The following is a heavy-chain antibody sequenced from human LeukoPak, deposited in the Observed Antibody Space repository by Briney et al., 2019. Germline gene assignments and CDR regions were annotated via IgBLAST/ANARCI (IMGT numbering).Heavy chain of an antibody. D-gene: IGHD6-19*01. CDR3: AKNSGSGGRASSDY. CDR1: GFTFSNSA. V-gene: IGHV3-23*01. Sequence: PGGSLRLSCVASGFTFSNSAMSWVRQAPGKGLEWVSAISGSGGATYYADSVKGRYTISRDNSKNTLYLQMNSLRAEDTAVYYCAKNSGSGGRASSDYWGQGTLVTVSS. J-gene: IGHJ4*02. CDR2: ISGSGGAT.